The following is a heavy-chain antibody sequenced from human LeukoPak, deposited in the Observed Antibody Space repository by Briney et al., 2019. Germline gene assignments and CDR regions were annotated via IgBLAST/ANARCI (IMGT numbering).Heavy chain of an antibody. V-gene: IGHV3-66*02. CDR2: IYSGGST. CDR1: GFTVSSNY. D-gene: IGHD3-10*01. CDR3: ARDIVSGSGSLDY. J-gene: IGHJ4*02. Sequence: GGSLRLSCSPSGFTVSSNYMSWVPQAPGKGLEGVSVIYSGGSTYYADSVKGRFTISRDNSKNPLYLQMNSLRAEDTAMYYCARDIVSGSGSLDYWGQGTLVTVSS.